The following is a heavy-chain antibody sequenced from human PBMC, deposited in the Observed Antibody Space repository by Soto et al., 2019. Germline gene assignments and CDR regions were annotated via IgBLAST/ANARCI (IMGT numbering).Heavy chain of an antibody. Sequence: ASVKVCCKVSGYTLTELSMHWVRQAPGKGLEWMGIFDPEGGGTIYAQKFQGRVTMTRDTSTSTVYMELSSLRSEDTAVYYCARVNSITIFGVVIGAHFDYWGQGTLVTVSS. CDR1: GYTLTELS. CDR3: ARVNSITIFGVVIGAHFDY. CDR2: FDPEGGGT. D-gene: IGHD3-3*01. V-gene: IGHV1-24*01. J-gene: IGHJ4*02.